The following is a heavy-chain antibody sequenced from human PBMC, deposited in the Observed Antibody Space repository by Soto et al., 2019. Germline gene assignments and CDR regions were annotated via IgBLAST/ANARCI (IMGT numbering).Heavy chain of an antibody. CDR1: GYTFTSYA. Sequence: RASVKVSCKASGYTFTSYAMHWVRQAPGQRLEWMGWINAGNGNTKYSQKFQGRVTITRDTSASTAYMELSSLRSEDTAVYYCARSTAMVIQFDYWGQGTLVTVSS. J-gene: IGHJ4*02. CDR2: INAGNGNT. CDR3: ARSTAMVIQFDY. V-gene: IGHV1-3*01. D-gene: IGHD5-18*01.